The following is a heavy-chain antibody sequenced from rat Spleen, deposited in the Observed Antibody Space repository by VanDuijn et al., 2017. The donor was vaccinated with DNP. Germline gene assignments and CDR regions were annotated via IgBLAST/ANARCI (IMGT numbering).Heavy chain of an antibody. CDR1: AFTFSDYN. CDR2: ISYDGTRT. Sequence: EVQLVESGGGLVQPGGSLQLSCAASAFTFSDYNMAWVRQAPEKGLEWVATISYDGTRTDYRDSVKGRFTVSRDNTKSTLYLQMDSLRSEDTANYYCARPDYWGQGVMVTVSS. J-gene: IGHJ2*01. V-gene: IGHV5-7*01. CDR3: ARPDY.